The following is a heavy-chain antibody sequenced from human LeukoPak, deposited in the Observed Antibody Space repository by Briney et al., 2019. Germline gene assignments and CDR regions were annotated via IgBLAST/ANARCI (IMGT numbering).Heavy chain of an antibody. Sequence: GGSLRLSCAAPGFTFNNYAMNWVRQAPGKGLEWVSGISDSGGGTFYADSVKGRFTISRDNSKNTLYLQMNSLRAEDTAVYYCVKDVEPTSGYYRVAFDYWGQGTLVTVSS. V-gene: IGHV3-23*01. CDR2: ISDSGGGT. CDR3: VKDVEPTSGYYRVAFDY. J-gene: IGHJ4*02. D-gene: IGHD3-22*01. CDR1: GFTFNNYA.